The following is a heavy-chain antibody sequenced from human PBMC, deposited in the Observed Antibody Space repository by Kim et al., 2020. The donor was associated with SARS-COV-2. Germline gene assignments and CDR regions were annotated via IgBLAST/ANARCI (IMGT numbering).Heavy chain of an antibody. J-gene: IGHJ6*02. CDR3: ARGIAAAGRNDYYYGMDV. V-gene: IGHV1-69*13. D-gene: IGHD6-13*01. Sequence: SVKVSCKASGGNFSSYAISWVRQAPGQGLEWMGGIIPIFGTANYAQKFQGRVTITADESTSTAYMELSSLRSEDTAVYYCARGIAAAGRNDYYYGMDVWGQGTTVTVSS. CDR1: GGNFSSYA. CDR2: IIPIFGTA.